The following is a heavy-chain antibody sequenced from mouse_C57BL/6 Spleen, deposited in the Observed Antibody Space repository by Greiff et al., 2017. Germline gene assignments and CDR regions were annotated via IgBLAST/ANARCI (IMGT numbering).Heavy chain of an antibody. CDR3: ASPYGNYLYYAMDY. V-gene: IGHV5-17*01. J-gene: IGHJ4*01. CDR1: GFTFSDYG. D-gene: IGHD2-1*01. Sequence: EVQGVESGGGLVKPGGSLKLSCAASGFTFSDYGMHWVRQAPEKGLEWVAYISSGSSTIYYADTVKGRFTISRDTAKNTLFLQMTSLRSEDTALYYCASPYGNYLYYAMDYWGQGTSVTVSS. CDR2: ISSGSSTI.